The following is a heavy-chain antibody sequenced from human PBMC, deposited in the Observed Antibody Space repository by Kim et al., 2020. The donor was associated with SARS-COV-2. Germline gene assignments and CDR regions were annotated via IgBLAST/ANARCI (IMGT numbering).Heavy chain of an antibody. CDR2: ISAYNGNT. CDR1: GYTFTSYG. D-gene: IGHD6-6*01. CDR3: ARMYSSSSAYYYYYGMDV. V-gene: IGHV1-18*01. Sequence: ASVKVSCKASGYTFTSYGISWVRQAPGQGLEWMGWISAYNGNTNYAQKLQGRVTMTTDTSTSTAYMELRSLRSDDTAVYYCARMYSSSSAYYYYYGMDVWGQGTTVTVSS. J-gene: IGHJ6*02.